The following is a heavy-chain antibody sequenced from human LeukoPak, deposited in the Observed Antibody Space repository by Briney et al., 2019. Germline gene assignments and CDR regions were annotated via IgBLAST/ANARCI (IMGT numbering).Heavy chain of an antibody. CDR3: ARDPGHSSSWYDAFDI. CDR2: ISSSSSTI. D-gene: IGHD6-13*01. J-gene: IGHJ3*02. V-gene: IGHV3-48*01. CDR1: GFTFSSYG. Sequence: GSLRLSCAASGFTFSSYGMHWVRQAPGKGLEWVSYISSSSSTIYYADSVKGRFTISRDNAKNSLYLQMNSLRAEDTAVYYCARDPGHSSSWYDAFDIWGQGAMVTVSS.